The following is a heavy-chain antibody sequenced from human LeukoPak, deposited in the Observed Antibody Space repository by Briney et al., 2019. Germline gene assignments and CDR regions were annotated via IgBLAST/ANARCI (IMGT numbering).Heavy chain of an antibody. CDR2: ISGSGGST. CDR3: ANSYSSGSCHSNWFDP. D-gene: IGHD6-19*01. Sequence: GGSLRLSCAASGFTFSSYAMSWVRQAPGKGLEWVSAISGSGGSTYYADSVKGRFTISRDNSKNTLYLQMNSLRAEDTAVYYCANSYSSGSCHSNWFDPWGQGTLVTVSS. CDR1: GFTFSSYA. J-gene: IGHJ5*02. V-gene: IGHV3-23*01.